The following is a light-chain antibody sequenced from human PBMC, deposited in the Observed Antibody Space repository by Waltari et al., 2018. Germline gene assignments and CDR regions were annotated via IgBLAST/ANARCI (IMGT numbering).Light chain of an antibody. V-gene: IGLV7-46*01. J-gene: IGLJ3*02. Sequence: QAVVTQEPSLTVSPGETVTLTCGSSTGVVSTIHYPYWIQQKPGQAPRTLIYDTTNRQSGTPARFSGSLLGGIAALTLSCAQPDDAAVYICLLSFSGARPVFGGGTKLTVL. CDR2: DTT. CDR1: TGVVSTIHY. CDR3: LLSFSGARPV.